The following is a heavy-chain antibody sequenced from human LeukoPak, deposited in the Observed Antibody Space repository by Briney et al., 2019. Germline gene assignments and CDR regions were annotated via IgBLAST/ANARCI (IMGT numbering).Heavy chain of an antibody. Sequence: GGSLRLSCAASGFTVSSNYMSWVRQAPGKGLEWVSVIYSGGSTYYADSVKGRFTISRDNSKNTLYLQMNSLRAEDTAVYYCARDFVVPAATSFDYWGQGTLVTVSS. CDR1: GFTVSSNY. V-gene: IGHV3-53*01. CDR2: IYSGGST. D-gene: IGHD2-2*01. CDR3: ARDFVVPAATSFDY. J-gene: IGHJ4*02.